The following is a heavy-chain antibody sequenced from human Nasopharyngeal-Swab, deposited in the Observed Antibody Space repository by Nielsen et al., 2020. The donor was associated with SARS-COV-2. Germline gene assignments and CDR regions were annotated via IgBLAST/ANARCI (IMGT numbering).Heavy chain of an antibody. CDR3: ARDPNFDPSGNMDV. Sequence: GGSLRLSCAASGFTFSSYSMNWVRQAPGKGLEWVSSISSSSSYIYYADSVKGRFTISRDNAKNSLYLQMNSLRAEDTAVYYCARDPNFDPSGNMDVWGRGTTVTVSS. D-gene: IGHD3-9*01. CDR2: ISSSSSYI. J-gene: IGHJ6*03. CDR1: GFTFSSYS. V-gene: IGHV3-21*01.